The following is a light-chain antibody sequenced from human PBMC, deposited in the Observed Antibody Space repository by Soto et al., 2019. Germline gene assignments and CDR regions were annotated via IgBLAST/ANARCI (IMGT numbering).Light chain of an antibody. CDR1: RSLSSSY. Sequence: EIVLTQSPGTLSLSPGERATLSCRASRSLSSSYVVWYQQKPGQAPRLLIYAASRRATGIPDRFSGSGSATEYTLTISRVEPEDFGVYYCQQQGTFGQGTKLEIK. V-gene: IGKV3-20*01. CDR2: AAS. CDR3: QQQGT. J-gene: IGKJ2*01.